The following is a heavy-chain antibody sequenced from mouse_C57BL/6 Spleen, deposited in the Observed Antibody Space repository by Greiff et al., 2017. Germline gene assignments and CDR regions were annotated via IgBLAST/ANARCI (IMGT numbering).Heavy chain of an antibody. V-gene: IGHV1-53*01. CDR1: GYTFTSYW. CDR3: ARDDYDALYAMDY. Sequence: QVQLQQPGTELVKPGASVKLSCTASGYTFTSYWMHWVKQRPGQGLEWIGNINPSNGGTNYNEKFKSKATLTVDKSSSTAYMQLSSLTSEDSAVYYCARDDYDALYAMDYWGQGTSVTVSS. CDR2: INPSNGGT. D-gene: IGHD2-4*01. J-gene: IGHJ4*01.